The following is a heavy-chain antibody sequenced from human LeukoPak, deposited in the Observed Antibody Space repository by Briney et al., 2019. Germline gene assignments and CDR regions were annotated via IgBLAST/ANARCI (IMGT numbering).Heavy chain of an antibody. CDR2: IKSKTDGGTT. J-gene: IGHJ6*02. V-gene: IGHV3-15*01. Sequence: GGSLRLSCAASGFTFTNAWISWVRQAPGKGLEWIGRIKSKTDGGTTDYTAPVKGSFTISRDDSKNTLYLQMNSLKTEDTAVYYCTTGPFDYYGSASYLANGMDVWGQGTTVTVSS. D-gene: IGHD3-10*01. CDR3: TTGPFDYYGSASYLANGMDV. CDR1: GFTFTNAW.